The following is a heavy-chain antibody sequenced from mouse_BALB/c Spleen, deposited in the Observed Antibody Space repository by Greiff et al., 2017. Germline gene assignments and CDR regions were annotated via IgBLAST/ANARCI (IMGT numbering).Heavy chain of an antibody. CDR2: INSNGGST. Sequence: EVQRVESGGGLVKLGGSLKLSCAASGFTFSSYYMSWVRQTPEKRLELVAAINSNGGSTYYPDTVKGRFTISRDNAKNTLYLQMSSLKSEDTALYYCARGSTTATYAMDYWGQGTSVTVSS. CDR1: GFTFSSYY. J-gene: IGHJ4*01. D-gene: IGHD1-2*01. CDR3: ARGSTTATYAMDY. V-gene: IGHV5-6-2*01.